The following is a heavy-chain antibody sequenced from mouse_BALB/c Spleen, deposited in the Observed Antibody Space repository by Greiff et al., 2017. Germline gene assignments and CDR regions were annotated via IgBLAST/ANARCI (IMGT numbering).Heavy chain of an antibody. Sequence: DVKLQESGPGLVKPSQSLSLTCTVTGYSITSDYAWNWIRQFPGNKLEWMGYISYSGSTSYNPSLKSRISITRDTSKNQFFLQLNSVTTEDTATYYCARYRYDGAWFAYWGQGTLVTVSA. J-gene: IGHJ3*01. V-gene: IGHV3-2*02. D-gene: IGHD2-14*01. CDR1: GYSITSDYA. CDR2: ISYSGST. CDR3: ARYRYDGAWFAY.